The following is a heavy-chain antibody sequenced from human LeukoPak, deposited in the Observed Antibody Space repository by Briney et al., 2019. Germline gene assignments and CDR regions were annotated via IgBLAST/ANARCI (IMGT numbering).Heavy chain of an antibody. V-gene: IGHV3-23*01. D-gene: IGHD4-23*01. Sequence: TGGSLRLSCAASGLTFSNFAMSWVRQAPGKGLEWVSDINSSGYSTYYADSVRGRFIISRDNSKNTLYLEMRSLRAEDTAAYFCAKSRGGGNSDGLDIWGQGTKVTVSS. CDR3: AKSRGGGNSDGLDI. CDR1: GLTFSNFA. CDR2: INSSGYST. J-gene: IGHJ3*02.